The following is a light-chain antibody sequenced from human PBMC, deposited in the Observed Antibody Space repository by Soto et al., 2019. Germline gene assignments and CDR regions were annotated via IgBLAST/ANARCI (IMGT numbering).Light chain of an antibody. CDR1: QGISSY. J-gene: IGKJ2*01. CDR3: QHYYSYPYT. Sequence: AIRMTQSPSSFSASTGDRVTITCRASQGISSYLAWYQQKPGKARKLLIYAASTLQSGVPSRFSGSGSGTDFTLTISCLQSEDFATYYCQHYYSYPYTFGQGTKLEIK. V-gene: IGKV1-8*01. CDR2: AAS.